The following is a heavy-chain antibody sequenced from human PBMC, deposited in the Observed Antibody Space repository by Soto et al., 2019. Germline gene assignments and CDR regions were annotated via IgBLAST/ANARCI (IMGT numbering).Heavy chain of an antibody. CDR2: IYYSGST. V-gene: IGHV4-39*01. CDR1: GGSISSSSYY. CDR3: ARHSGYCSGGSCYSGVNWFDPWGQGIDP. D-gene: IGHD2-15*01. Sequence: SETLSLTCTVSGGSISSSSYYWGWIRQPPGKGLEWIGSIYYSGSTYYNPSLKSRVTISVDTSKNQFSLKLSSVTAADTAVYYCARHSGYCSGGSCYSGVNWFDPWGQGIDPWGQGTLVTVSS. J-gene: IGHJ5*02.